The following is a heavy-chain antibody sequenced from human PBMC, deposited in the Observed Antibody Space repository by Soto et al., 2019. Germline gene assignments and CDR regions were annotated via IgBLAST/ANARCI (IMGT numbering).Heavy chain of an antibody. CDR2: MNPGSGDT. D-gene: IGHD3-16*01. CDR3: ARMATFGSLNWFDP. Sequence: ASVKVSCKASGYSFTNNDVSWVRQATGQGLEWMGWMNPGSGDTGYAQKFQGRVTMTRDISIATAYLELSSLRSDDAAIYYCARMATFGSLNWFDPWGQGTQVTVSS. J-gene: IGHJ5*02. V-gene: IGHV1-8*01. CDR1: GYSFTNND.